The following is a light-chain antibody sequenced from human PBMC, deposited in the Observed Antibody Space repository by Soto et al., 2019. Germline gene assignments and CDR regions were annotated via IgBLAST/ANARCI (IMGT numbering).Light chain of an antibody. V-gene: IGKV3-20*01. J-gene: IGKJ1*01. CDR2: DAT. CDR1: QSVSGTY. CDR3: QQYGSSPRT. Sequence: EIVLTQSPGTLSLSPGERATVSCRASQSVSGTYLAWYQQKPGQAPRLLIYDATSRATGIPDRFRGMGSGTDFTLIIGRLEPEDFAVYYCQQYGSSPRTFGQGTKVEIK.